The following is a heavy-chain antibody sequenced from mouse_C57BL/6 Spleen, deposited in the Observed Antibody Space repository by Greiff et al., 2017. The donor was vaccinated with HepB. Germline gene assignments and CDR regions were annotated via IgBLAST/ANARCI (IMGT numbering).Heavy chain of an antibody. CDR1: GYTFTSYD. Sequence: QVQLQQSGPELVKPGASVKLSCKASGYTFTSYDINWVKQRPGQGLEWIGWIYPRDGSTKYNEKFKGKATLTVETSSSTAYMELHSLTSEDSAVYFCARGRNYGNSWFAYWGQGTLVTVSA. CDR3: ARGRNYGNSWFAY. J-gene: IGHJ3*01. CDR2: IYPRDGST. V-gene: IGHV1-85*01. D-gene: IGHD2-1*01.